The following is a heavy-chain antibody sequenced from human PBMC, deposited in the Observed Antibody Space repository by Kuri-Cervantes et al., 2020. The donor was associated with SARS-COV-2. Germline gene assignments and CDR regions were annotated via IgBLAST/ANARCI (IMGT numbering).Heavy chain of an antibody. D-gene: IGHD3-3*01. CDR2: IKQDGSEK. J-gene: IGHJ3*02. Sequence: GESLKISCAASGFTFSSYWMSWVRQAPGKGLEWVANIKQDGSEKYYVDSVKGRFTISRDNAKNSLYLQMNSLRAEDTAVYYCARVIFRPWSGYSLFDAFDIWGQGTMVTVSS. V-gene: IGHV3-7*01. CDR3: ARVIFRPWSGYSLFDAFDI. CDR1: GFTFSSYW.